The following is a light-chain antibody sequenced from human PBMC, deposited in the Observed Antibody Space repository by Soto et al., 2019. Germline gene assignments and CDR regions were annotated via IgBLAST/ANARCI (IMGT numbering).Light chain of an antibody. CDR3: QQYDKWPHP. V-gene: IGKV3-15*01. J-gene: IGKJ2*01. CDR1: QNLSRN. CDR2: GAS. Sequence: EMVMTQSPATLSVSPGERATLSCRASQNLSRNLAWYQQQPGQAPRLLIYGASTRATGIPARFSGSGSGTDLNLTISSLQSEDFAVYYCQQYDKWPHPFGQGTKLEI.